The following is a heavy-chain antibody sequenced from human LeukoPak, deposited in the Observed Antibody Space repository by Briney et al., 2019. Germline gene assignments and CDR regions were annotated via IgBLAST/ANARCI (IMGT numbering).Heavy chain of an antibody. CDR1: GFTFSSYS. V-gene: IGHV3-21*01. J-gene: IGHJ6*02. Sequence: PGGSLRLSCAASGFTFSSYSMNWVRQAPGKGLEWVSSISSSSSYIYYADSVKGRFTISRDNAKNSLYLQMNSLRAEDTAVYYCARDAYCGGDCYSGDYYYYGMDVWGQGTTVTVSS. D-gene: IGHD2-21*02. CDR3: ARDAYCGGDCYSGDYYYYGMDV. CDR2: ISSSSSYI.